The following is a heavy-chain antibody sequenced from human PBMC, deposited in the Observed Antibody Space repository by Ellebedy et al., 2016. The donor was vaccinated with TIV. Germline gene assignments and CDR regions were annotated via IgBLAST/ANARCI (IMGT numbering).Heavy chain of an antibody. Sequence: ASVKVSCKASGGTFSSYAISWVRQAPGQGLEWMGGIIPILGIANYAQKFQGRVTITADESTSTAYMELSSLRSEDTAVYYCASSTGGYSGSYVLAFDIWGQGTMVTVSS. CDR2: IIPILGIA. CDR3: ASSTGGYSGSYVLAFDI. V-gene: IGHV1-69*10. D-gene: IGHD1-26*01. CDR1: GGTFSSYA. J-gene: IGHJ3*02.